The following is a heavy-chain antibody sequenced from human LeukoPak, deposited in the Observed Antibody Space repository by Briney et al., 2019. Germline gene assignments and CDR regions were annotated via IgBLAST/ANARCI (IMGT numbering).Heavy chain of an antibody. CDR2: ISAYNGNT. CDR1: GYTFTSYG. J-gene: IGHJ3*02. Sequence: ASVSLSCKASGYTFTSYGISWVRQAPGQGLEWMGWISAYNGNTNYAQKLQGRVTNSTYTSTSTAYMELGRLRSDDTAVYYCARLSDIVVVVAATDAFDIWGQGALVSVSS. V-gene: IGHV1-18*01. CDR3: ARLSDIVVVVAATDAFDI. D-gene: IGHD2-15*01.